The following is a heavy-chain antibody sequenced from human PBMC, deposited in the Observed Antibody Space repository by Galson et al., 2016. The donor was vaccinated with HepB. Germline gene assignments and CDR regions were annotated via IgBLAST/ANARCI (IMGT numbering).Heavy chain of an antibody. CDR2: LSSTSSTI. Sequence: SLRLSCAASGFSFSSYNMNWVRQAPGKGLEWVSFLSSTSSTIYYADSVKGRFTISRDNAKNSQYLQMNSLRDEDTAVYYCPRELMGSEEYYYYGMDVWGQGTTVTVSS. J-gene: IGHJ6*02. V-gene: IGHV3-48*02. CDR3: PRELMGSEEYYYYGMDV. D-gene: IGHD1-26*01. CDR1: GFSFSSYN.